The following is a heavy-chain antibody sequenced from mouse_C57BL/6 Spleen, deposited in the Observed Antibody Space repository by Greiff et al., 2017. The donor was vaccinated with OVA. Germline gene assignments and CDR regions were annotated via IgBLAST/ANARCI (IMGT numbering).Heavy chain of an antibody. CDR2: IDPSDSYT. Sequence: QVQLQQPGAELVMPGASVKLSCKASGYTFTSYWMHWVKQRPGQGFEWIGEIDPSDSYTNYNQKFKGKSTLTVDKSSSTAYMQLSSLTSEDSAVYYCAREDGNYFDYWGQGTTLTVSS. CDR1: GYTFTSYW. D-gene: IGHD2-1*01. V-gene: IGHV1-69*01. CDR3: AREDGNYFDY. J-gene: IGHJ2*01.